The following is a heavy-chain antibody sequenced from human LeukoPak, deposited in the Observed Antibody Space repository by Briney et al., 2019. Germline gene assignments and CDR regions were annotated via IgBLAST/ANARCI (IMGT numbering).Heavy chain of an antibody. CDR1: GFTFSSYA. Sequence: GGSLRLSCAASGFTFSSYAMSWVRQAPGKGLEWVSAISGSGGSTYYADSVKGRFTISRANSKNTLYLQMNSLRAEDTAVYYCAKDPSTPWQLPLYYFDYWGQGTLVTVSS. V-gene: IGHV3-23*01. J-gene: IGHJ4*02. CDR3: AKDPSTPWQLPLYYFDY. D-gene: IGHD2-15*01. CDR2: ISGSGGST.